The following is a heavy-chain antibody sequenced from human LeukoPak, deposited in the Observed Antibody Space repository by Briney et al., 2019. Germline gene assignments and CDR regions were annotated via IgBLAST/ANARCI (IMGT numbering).Heavy chain of an antibody. J-gene: IGHJ6*03. Sequence: GGSLRLSCAASGFTFNNYNMNWVRQAPGKGLEWVSSISSSSIYIYYADSVKGRFPISRDNAKNSLYLQMNSLRAEDTAVYYCARDLLGYNYHYMDVWGKGTTVTVSS. CDR2: ISSSSIYI. CDR3: ARDLLGYNYHYMDV. D-gene: IGHD1-20*01. V-gene: IGHV3-21*01. CDR1: GFTFNNYN.